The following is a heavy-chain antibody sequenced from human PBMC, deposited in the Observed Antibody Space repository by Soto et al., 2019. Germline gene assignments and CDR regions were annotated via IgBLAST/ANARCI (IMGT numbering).Heavy chain of an antibody. Sequence: PGESLKISCKGSGYSFTSYWIGWVRQMPGKGLEWMWNIYPGDSDTRYSPSFQGQVTISADKSISTAYLQWSSLKASDTAMYYCARPSSSWSEYFQHWGQGTLVTVSS. CDR1: GYSFTSYW. CDR2: IYPGDSDT. J-gene: IGHJ1*01. D-gene: IGHD6-13*01. CDR3: ARPSSSWSEYFQH. V-gene: IGHV5-51*01.